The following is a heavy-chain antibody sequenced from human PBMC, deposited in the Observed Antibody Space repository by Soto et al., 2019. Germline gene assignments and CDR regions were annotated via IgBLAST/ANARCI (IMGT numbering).Heavy chain of an antibody. J-gene: IGHJ4*02. Sequence: EVQLLQSGGGLVQPGGSLRLSCAASGFTFNNYAVSWVRQAPGKGLEWVSAISTTGDKVYYAAFVKGRFTISRDNSKNTLYLQMNGLRAEDTAMYYCAKQMSYGRPYDYWGQGSLVTVSS. V-gene: IGHV3-23*01. CDR2: ISTTGDKV. CDR3: AKQMSYGRPYDY. CDR1: GFTFNNYA. D-gene: IGHD1-26*01.